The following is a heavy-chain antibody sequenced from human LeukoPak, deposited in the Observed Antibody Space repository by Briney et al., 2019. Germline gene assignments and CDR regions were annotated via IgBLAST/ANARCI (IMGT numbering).Heavy chain of an antibody. D-gene: IGHD5-12*01. CDR1: GGSISSSSDY. Sequence: SETLSLTCTVSGGSISSSSDYWGWIRQPPGKGLEWIGSIYYSGSTYYNPSLKSRVTISVDTSKNQFSLKLSSVTAADTAVYYCARYSGYDYVRFDYWGQGTLVTVSS. CDR3: ARYSGYDYVRFDY. CDR2: IYYSGST. J-gene: IGHJ4*02. V-gene: IGHV4-39*07.